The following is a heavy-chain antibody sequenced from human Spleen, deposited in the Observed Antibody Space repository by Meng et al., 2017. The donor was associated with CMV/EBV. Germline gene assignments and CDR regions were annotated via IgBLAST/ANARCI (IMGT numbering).Heavy chain of an antibody. CDR1: GGTFSRYA. J-gene: IGHJ5*02. V-gene: IGHV1-69*12. CDR2: IIPIFGTA. Sequence: QVQLVQSGAEVKKXXXXXKXXCKASGGTFSRYAISWVRQAPGQGLEWMGGIIPIFGTANYAQKFQGRVTITADESTSTAYMELSSLRSEDTAVYYCARGGIGMIVLQPWGQGTLVTVSS. D-gene: IGHD3-22*01. CDR3: ARGGIGMIVLQP.